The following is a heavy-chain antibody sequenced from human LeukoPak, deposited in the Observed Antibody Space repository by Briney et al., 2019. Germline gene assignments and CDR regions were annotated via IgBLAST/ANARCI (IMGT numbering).Heavy chain of an antibody. D-gene: IGHD2-2*01. CDR2: IRYDGSNK. V-gene: IGHV3-30*02. Sequence: RGGSLRLSCAASGFIFSSYGMHWVRQAPGKGLEWVAFIRYDGSNKYYADYVKGRFTISRDNSKNTLYLQMNSLIAEDTAVYYCAKDGCTRCYYYYYYMDVRGKGTTVTISS. CDR1: GFIFSSYG. J-gene: IGHJ6*03. CDR3: AKDGCTRCYYYYYYMDV.